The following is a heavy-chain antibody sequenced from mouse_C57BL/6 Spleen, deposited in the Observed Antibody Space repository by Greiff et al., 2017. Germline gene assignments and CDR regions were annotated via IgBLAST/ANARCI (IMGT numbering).Heavy chain of an antibody. CDR1: GFTFSSSA. Sequence: EVKLVESGAGLVQPGGSLKLSCAASGFTFSSSAMSWVRQTPEKRLAWVATISDGGSYTYYPDNVTGRFTISRDNAKNNLYLQMSHLKSEDTARYYCARDRGYYADFHYWGQGTTLTVSS. CDR2: ISDGGSYT. V-gene: IGHV5-4*01. D-gene: IGHD1-1*01. J-gene: IGHJ2*01. CDR3: ARDRGYYADFHY.